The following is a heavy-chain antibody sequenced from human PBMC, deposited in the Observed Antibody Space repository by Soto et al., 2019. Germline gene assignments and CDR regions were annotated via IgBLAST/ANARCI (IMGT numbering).Heavy chain of an antibody. CDR2: VSDGGSYT. J-gene: IGHJ4*02. D-gene: IGHD2-8*02. Sequence: QVQLVESGGGVVQPGWSLRLSCTASGFTFSSNGMHWVPQAPGKGLEWVAVVSDGGSYTYYAESVKGRFTVSRDNSKNTLYLQMNGLRSEDTAVYYCAKSGRRYCTEGSCYFDYWGQGTLVTVSS. V-gene: IGHV3-30*18. CDR3: AKSGRRYCTEGSCYFDY. CDR1: GFTFSSNG.